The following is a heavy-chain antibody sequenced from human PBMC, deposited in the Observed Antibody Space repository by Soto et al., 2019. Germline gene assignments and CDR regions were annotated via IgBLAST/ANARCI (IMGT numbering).Heavy chain of an antibody. CDR1: GVTLSTYA. J-gene: IGHJ4*02. V-gene: IGHV3-23*01. CDR3: AKSETSVVTWYFDY. D-gene: IGHD2-21*02. CDR2: ISGSNGHT. Sequence: GGALRLSCSASGVTLSTYAMTWVRQAPGKGLEWVATISGSNGHTDYADSVKGRFTISRDNSKNTLYLQMNSLRVEDTAVYFCAKSETSVVTWYFDYWGQGTQVTVSS.